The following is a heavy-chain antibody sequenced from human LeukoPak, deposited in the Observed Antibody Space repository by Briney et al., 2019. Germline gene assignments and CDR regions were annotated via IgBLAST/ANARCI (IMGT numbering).Heavy chain of an antibody. Sequence: PSEALSLTCTVSGGSISSGGYYWSWIRQHPGKGLEWIGYIYYSGSTYYNPSLKSRVTISVDTSKNQFSLKLSSVTAADTAVYYCARDRGVQYYRIWGQGTMVTVSS. D-gene: IGHD1-26*01. CDR2: IYYSGST. CDR3: ARDRGVQYYRI. J-gene: IGHJ3*02. CDR1: GGSISSGGYY. V-gene: IGHV4-31*03.